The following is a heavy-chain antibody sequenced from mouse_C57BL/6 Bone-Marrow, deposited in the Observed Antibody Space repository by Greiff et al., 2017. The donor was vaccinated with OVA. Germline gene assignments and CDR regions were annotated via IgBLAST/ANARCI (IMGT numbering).Heavy chain of an antibody. CDR1: GYTFTDYY. CDR3: AITAQSYYFDY. D-gene: IGHD3-2*02. Sequence: QVQLQQSGPELVKPGASVKISCKASGYTFTDYYINWVKQRPGQGLEWIGWIFPGSGSPYYNEKFKGKATLTVEKSSSTAYMLLSSLTSEDSAVYFFAITAQSYYFDYWGQGTTLTVSS. V-gene: IGHV1-75*01. CDR2: IFPGSGSP. J-gene: IGHJ2*01.